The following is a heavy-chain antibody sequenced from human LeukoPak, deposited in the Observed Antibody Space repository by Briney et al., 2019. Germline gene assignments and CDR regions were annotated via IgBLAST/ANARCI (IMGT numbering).Heavy chain of an antibody. Sequence: SETLSLTCTVSGGSISSYYWSWIRQPPGKGLEWIGYIYYSGSTNYNPSLKSRVTISVDTSKNQFSLKLSSVTAADTAVYYCARHITAGRYYGSGSLGGWFDPWGQGTLVTVSS. V-gene: IGHV4-59*01. D-gene: IGHD3-10*01. CDR3: ARHITAGRYYGSGSLGGWFDP. CDR2: IYYSGST. CDR1: GGSISSYY. J-gene: IGHJ5*02.